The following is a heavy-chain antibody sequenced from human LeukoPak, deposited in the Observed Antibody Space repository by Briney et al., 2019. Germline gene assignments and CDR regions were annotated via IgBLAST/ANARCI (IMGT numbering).Heavy chain of an antibody. CDR1: GFTFSSYE. CDR3: AKGSESYYPYYFDY. D-gene: IGHD3-10*01. CDR2: ISSSGSTI. J-gene: IGHJ4*02. V-gene: IGHV3-48*03. Sequence: GGSLRLSCAASGFTFSSYEMNWVRQAPGKGLEWVSYISSSGSTIYYADSVKGRFTISRDNAKNSLYLQMNSLRAEDTAVYYCAKGSESYYPYYFDYWGQGTLVTVSS.